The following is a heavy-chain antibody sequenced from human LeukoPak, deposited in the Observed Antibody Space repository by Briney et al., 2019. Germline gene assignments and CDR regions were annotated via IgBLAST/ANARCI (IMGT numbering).Heavy chain of an antibody. Sequence: SETLSLTCAVYGGSFGGYYWSWIRQPPGKGLEWIGEINHSGSTNYNPSLKSRVTISVDTSKNQFSLKLSSVTAADTAVYYCARGGSSGWSAVTELGDYWGQGTLVTVSS. CDR3: ARGGSSGWSAVTELGDY. CDR2: INHSGST. CDR1: GGSFGGYY. J-gene: IGHJ4*02. V-gene: IGHV4-34*01. D-gene: IGHD6-19*01.